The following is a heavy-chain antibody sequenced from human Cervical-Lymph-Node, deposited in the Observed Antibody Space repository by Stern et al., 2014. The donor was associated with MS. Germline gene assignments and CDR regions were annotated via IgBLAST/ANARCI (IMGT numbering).Heavy chain of an antibody. CDR1: GYSFSSYW. CDR2: IYPGDSDT. Sequence: VQLVQSGAEVKKPGESLKISCKGSGYSFSSYWNGWARQMPGKCLEWMGLIYPGDSDTRYSPSFQGQVTISADKSISTAYLQWSSLKASDTAMYYCARRIAAAAAVDYFDYWGQGTLVTVSS. V-gene: IGHV5-51*01. CDR3: ARRIAAAAAVDYFDY. D-gene: IGHD6-13*01. J-gene: IGHJ4*02.